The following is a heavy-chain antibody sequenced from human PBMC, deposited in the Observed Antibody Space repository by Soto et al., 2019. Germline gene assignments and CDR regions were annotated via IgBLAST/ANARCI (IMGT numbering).Heavy chain of an antibody. CDR3: ARDFYDFWSANGPGGMDV. V-gene: IGHV1-3*01. D-gene: IGHD3-3*01. J-gene: IGHJ6*02. CDR1: GYTFTSYA. CDR2: INAGNSNT. Sequence: GASVKVSCKASGYTFTSYAMHWVRQAPGQRLEWMGWINAGNSNTKYSQKLQGRVTITRDTSASTAYMELSGLRSEDTAVYYCARDFYDFWSANGPGGMDVWGQGTTVTVSS.